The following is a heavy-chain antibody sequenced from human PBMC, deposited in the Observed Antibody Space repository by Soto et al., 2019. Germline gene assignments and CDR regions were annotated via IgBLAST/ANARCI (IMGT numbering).Heavy chain of an antibody. CDR2: INHSGST. V-gene: IGHV4-34*01. D-gene: IGHD7-27*01. CDR3: ARERRLGIDGMDV. Sequence: SETLSLTCAVYGGSFSGYYWTWIRQPPGTGLEWIGEINHSGSTNYNPSLKSRVTISVDTSKNQFSLKLNSMTAADTAVYYCARERRLGIDGMDVWGQGTTVTVSS. CDR1: GGSFSGYY. J-gene: IGHJ6*02.